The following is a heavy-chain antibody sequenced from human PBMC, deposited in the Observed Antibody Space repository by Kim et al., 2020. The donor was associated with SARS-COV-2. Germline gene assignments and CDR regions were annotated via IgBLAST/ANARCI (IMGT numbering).Heavy chain of an antibody. D-gene: IGHD6-19*01. V-gene: IGHV3-33*01. Sequence: YEDTVKDRFTISRDECRNTQYLKMYSLRAEDKAVYYCARAPTRLDPLDIWGQGTMVTVSS. CDR3: ARAPTRLDPLDI. J-gene: IGHJ3*02.